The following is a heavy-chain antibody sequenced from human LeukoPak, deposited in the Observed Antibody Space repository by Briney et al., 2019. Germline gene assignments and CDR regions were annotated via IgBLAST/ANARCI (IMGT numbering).Heavy chain of an antibody. Sequence: KPSETLSLTCTVSSGSISTSNYYWGWIRQPPGKGLEWIGSIYYSGSTYYNPSLKSRVAISVDTSKNQFSLKLSSVTAADTAVYYCARDLRVFDKSGYQLLWDPYHNWFDPWGQGTLVTVSS. J-gene: IGHJ5*02. CDR3: ARDLRVFDKSGYQLLWDPYHNWFDP. CDR2: IYYSGST. D-gene: IGHD2-2*01. V-gene: IGHV4-39*07. CDR1: SGSISTSNYY.